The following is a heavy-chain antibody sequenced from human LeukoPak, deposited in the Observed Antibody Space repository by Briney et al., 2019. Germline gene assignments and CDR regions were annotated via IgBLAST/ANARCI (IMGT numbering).Heavy chain of an antibody. CDR2: IYSGGST. Sequence: GGSLRLSCAASGFTVSSNYMSWVRQAPGKGLEWVSVIYSGGSTYFADSVKGRFTISRDNSKNTLYLQMNSLRAEDTAVYYCARDNRRSNGGFDPWGQGTLVTVSS. D-gene: IGHD1-14*01. CDR3: ARDNRRSNGGFDP. V-gene: IGHV3-53*01. CDR1: GFTVSSNY. J-gene: IGHJ5*02.